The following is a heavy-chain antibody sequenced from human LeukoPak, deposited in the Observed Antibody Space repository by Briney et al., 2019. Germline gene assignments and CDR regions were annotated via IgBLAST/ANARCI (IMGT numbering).Heavy chain of an antibody. CDR3: TRDGIAAAGTPYYFDY. Sequence: PGGSLRLSCTASGFTFGDYAMSWFRQARGKGLEWVGFIRSKAYGGTTEYAASVKGRFTISRDDPKSIAYLQMNSLKTEDTAVYYCTRDGIAAAGTPYYFDYWGQGTLVTVSS. V-gene: IGHV3-49*03. D-gene: IGHD6-13*01. CDR1: GFTFGDYA. J-gene: IGHJ4*02. CDR2: IRSKAYGGTT.